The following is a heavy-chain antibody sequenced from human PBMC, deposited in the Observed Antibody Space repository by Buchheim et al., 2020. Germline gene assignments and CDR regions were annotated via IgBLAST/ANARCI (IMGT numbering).Heavy chain of an antibody. V-gene: IGHV4-30-4*01. CDR2: IYDSGYT. D-gene: IGHD5-18*01. J-gene: IGHJ6*02. CDR1: GGSISSGDYY. Sequence: QVQLQESGPGLVKPSQTLSLTCTVSGGSISSGDYYWSWIRQPPGKGLEWIGYIYDSGYTNYNPSLKSRVTISVDTSKSQFSLKLRSVTAADTAVYYCAREHTSVGFTYGYGMDVWGQGTT. CDR3: AREHTSVGFTYGYGMDV.